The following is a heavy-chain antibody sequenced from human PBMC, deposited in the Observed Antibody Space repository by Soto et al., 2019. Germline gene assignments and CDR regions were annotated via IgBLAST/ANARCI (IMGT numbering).Heavy chain of an antibody. D-gene: IGHD1-26*01. V-gene: IGHV3-11*01. J-gene: IGHJ4*02. CDR1: GFTFSDYY. CDR2: INGGGDVI. Sequence: SGGSLRPSCVASGFTFSDYYMTWIRQAPGKGPEWISYINGGGDVIAYADSVKGRFTISRDNARRSVYLQMNSLTVDDTAVYYCSRDPRLVDYWGQGTLVTVSS. CDR3: SRDPRLVDY.